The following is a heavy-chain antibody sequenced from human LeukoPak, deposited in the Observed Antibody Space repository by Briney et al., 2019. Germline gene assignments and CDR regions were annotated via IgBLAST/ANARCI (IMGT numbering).Heavy chain of an antibody. CDR1: GYSFTSYW. V-gene: IGHV5-51*01. Sequence: GESLKISCKGSGYSFTSYWIGWVRQMPGKGLEWMGVIYPGDSDTRYSPSFQGQVTISADKSISTAYLQWSSLKASDTATYYCARVDTAMVYYYYYGMDVWGQGTTVTVSS. D-gene: IGHD5-18*01. CDR3: ARVDTAMVYYYYYGMDV. J-gene: IGHJ6*02. CDR2: IYPGDSDT.